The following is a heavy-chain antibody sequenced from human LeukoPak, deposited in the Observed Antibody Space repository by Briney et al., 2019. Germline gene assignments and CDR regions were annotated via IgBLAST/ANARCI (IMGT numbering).Heavy chain of an antibody. CDR2: IYYSGST. CDR3: AREPNQAFDI. Sequence: KTSETLSLTCTVSGGSISSYYWSWIRQPPGKGLEWIGYIYYSGSTNYNPSLKSRVTISVDTSKNQFSLKLSSVTAADTAVYYCAREPNQAFDIWGQGTMVTVSS. J-gene: IGHJ3*02. V-gene: IGHV4-59*01. D-gene: IGHD1-14*01. CDR1: GGSISSYY.